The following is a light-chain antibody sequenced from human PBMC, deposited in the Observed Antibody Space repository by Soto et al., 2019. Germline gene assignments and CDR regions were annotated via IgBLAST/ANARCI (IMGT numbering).Light chain of an antibody. CDR2: DVT. J-gene: IGLJ2*01. Sequence: QSALTQPPSASGSPGQSVTISCTGTTSDYVSWYQKYPDKAPKLIIYDVTKRPSGVPDRFSGSKSGTTASLTVSGLQAEDEADYFCSSHAGARHSLFGGGTKLTVL. V-gene: IGLV2-8*01. CDR3: SSHAGARHSL. CDR1: TSDY.